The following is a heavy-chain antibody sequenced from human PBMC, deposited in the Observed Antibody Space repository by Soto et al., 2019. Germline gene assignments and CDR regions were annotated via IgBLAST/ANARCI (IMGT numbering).Heavy chain of an antibody. CDR2: ISGSGGST. Sequence: GGSLRLSCAASGFTFSSYAMSWVRQAPGKGLEWVSAISGSGGSTYYADSVKGRFTISRDNSKNTLYLQMNSLRAEDTAVYYCAKGLLPYSSSAGDAFDIWGQGTVVTVSS. D-gene: IGHD6-6*01. CDR1: GFTFSSYA. V-gene: IGHV3-23*01. J-gene: IGHJ3*02. CDR3: AKGLLPYSSSAGDAFDI.